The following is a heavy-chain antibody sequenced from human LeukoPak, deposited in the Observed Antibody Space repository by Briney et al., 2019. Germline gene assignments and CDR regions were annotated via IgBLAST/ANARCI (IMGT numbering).Heavy chain of an antibody. CDR2: IIPIFGTA. CDR1: GGTFSSYA. V-gene: IGHV1-69*05. D-gene: IGHD3-10*01. J-gene: IGHJ4*02. CDR3: ALWFGELLWDY. Sequence: ASVKVSCKASGGTFSSYAIRWVRQAPGQGLEWMGGIIPIFGTANYAQKFQGRVTITTDESTSTAYMELSSLRSEDTAVYYCALWFGELLWDYWGQGTLVTVSS.